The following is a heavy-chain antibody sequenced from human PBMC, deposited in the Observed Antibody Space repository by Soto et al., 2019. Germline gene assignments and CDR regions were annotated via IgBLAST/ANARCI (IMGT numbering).Heavy chain of an antibody. V-gene: IGHV1-69*08. CDR1: GGTFRSHT. J-gene: IGHJ4*02. CDR2: IIPILDIR. Sequence: VQLVQSGAEVKKPGSSVKVSCKASGGTFRSHTISWVRQAPGQGLEWMGRIIPILDIRNYTQKFQGRVTITADKSTSTAYMELSSLKSEDTAVYYCARDASDYDFGYWGQGTLVTVSS. CDR3: ARDASDYDFGY. D-gene: IGHD5-12*01.